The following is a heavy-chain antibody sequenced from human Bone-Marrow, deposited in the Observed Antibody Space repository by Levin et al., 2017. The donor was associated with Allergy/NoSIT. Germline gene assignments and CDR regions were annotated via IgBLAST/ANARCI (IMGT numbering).Heavy chain of an antibody. CDR2: ISSDGDKK. CDR1: GFAFSDYG. CDR3: ARDVAPLPMIWGFDF. Sequence: PGGSLRLSCAGSGFAFSDYGIHWARQAPGKGLEWVTSISSDGDKKYYADSVKGRFTISKDNSKSTLHTQLNSLRREYTAIYYCARDVAPLPMIWGFDFWGQGTLVTVSS. V-gene: IGHV3-30*03. J-gene: IGHJ4*02. D-gene: IGHD3-16*01.